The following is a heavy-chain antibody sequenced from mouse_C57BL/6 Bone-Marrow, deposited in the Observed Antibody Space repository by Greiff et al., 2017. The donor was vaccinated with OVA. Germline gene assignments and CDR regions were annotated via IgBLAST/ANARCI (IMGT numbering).Heavy chain of an antibody. Sequence: EVQLQESGGGLVKPGGSLKLSCAASGFTFSSYTMSWVRQTPEKRLEWVATISGGGGNTYYPDSVKGRFTISRDNAKNTLYLQMSSLRSEDTALYYCASRAYYSNPWFAYWGQGTLVTVSA. D-gene: IGHD2-5*01. J-gene: IGHJ3*01. CDR1: GFTFSSYT. CDR2: ISGGGGNT. V-gene: IGHV5-9*01. CDR3: ASRAYYSNPWFAY.